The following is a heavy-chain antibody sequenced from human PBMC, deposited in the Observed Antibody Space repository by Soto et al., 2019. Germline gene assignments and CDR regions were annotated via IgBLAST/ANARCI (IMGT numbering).Heavy chain of an antibody. CDR3: ARGVSMAGRPGFFHH. CDR2: ITPMSGTT. Sequence: QVQLVQSGAEVKKSGSSVKVSCKAPGETFRRDVISWLRQAPGQGLGWLGGITPMSGTTDYAQKFQGRVTISADKSTGTAYFELSSLTFDDTGVYYCARGVSMAGRPGFFHHWGQGSLVTVSS. J-gene: IGHJ1*01. D-gene: IGHD6-6*01. CDR1: GETFRRDV. V-gene: IGHV1-69*06.